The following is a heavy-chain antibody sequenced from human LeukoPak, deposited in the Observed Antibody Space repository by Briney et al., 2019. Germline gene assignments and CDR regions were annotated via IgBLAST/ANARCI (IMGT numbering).Heavy chain of an antibody. CDR1: GFTFSSYW. D-gene: IGHD6-19*01. J-gene: IGHJ4*02. CDR3: ARATSGWYYFDY. V-gene: IGHV3-74*01. Sequence: GGSLRLSCAASGFTFSSYWMHWVRQAPGKGLVWVSRTNTDGGSTSYAVSVKGRFTISRDNAKNTLYLQMDSLRAEDTAVYYCARATSGWYYFDYWGQGTLVTVSS. CDR2: TNTDGGST.